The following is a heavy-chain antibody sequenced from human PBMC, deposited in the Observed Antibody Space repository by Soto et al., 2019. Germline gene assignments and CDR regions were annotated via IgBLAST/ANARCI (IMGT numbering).Heavy chain of an antibody. J-gene: IGHJ5*02. CDR2: IYYSGST. CDR3: ATYSSSCPPHQRGWFDP. D-gene: IGHD6-13*01. V-gene: IGHV4-31*03. Sequence: KPSETLSLTCTVSGGSISSGGYYWSWIRQHPGKGLEWIGYIYYSGSTYYNPSLKSRVTISVDTSKNQFSLKLSSVTAAATAVYYCATYSSSCPPHQRGWFDPWGQGTLVTVSS. CDR1: GGSISSGGYY.